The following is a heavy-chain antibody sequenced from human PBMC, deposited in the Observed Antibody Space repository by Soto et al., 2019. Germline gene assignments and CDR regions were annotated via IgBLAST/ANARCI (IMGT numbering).Heavy chain of an antibody. D-gene: IGHD2-2*01. CDR3: ARDPIIFQDIVVAPRPFDT. Sequence: ASVKVSCKASGYTFTSYGISWVRQAPGQGLEWMGWISAYNGNTNYAQKLQGRVTMTTDTSTSTAYMELRSLRSDDTAVYYCARDPIIFQDIVVAPRPFDTWGQGTMVTVSS. CDR2: ISAYNGNT. CDR1: GYTFTSYG. V-gene: IGHV1-18*04. J-gene: IGHJ3*02.